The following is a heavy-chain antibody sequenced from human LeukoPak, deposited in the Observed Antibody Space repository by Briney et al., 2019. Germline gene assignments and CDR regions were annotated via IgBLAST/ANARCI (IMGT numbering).Heavy chain of an antibody. CDR1: GSSISSSSYY. CDR2: IYYSGST. J-gene: IGHJ4*02. V-gene: IGHV4-39*01. Sequence: PSETLSLTCTVSGSSISSSSYYWGWIRQPPGKGLEWIGSIYYSGSTYYNPSLKSRVTISVDTSKNQFSLKLSSVTAADTAVYYCARHRWYYDSSGSFDYWGQGTLVTVSS. CDR3: ARHRWYYDSSGSFDY. D-gene: IGHD3-22*01.